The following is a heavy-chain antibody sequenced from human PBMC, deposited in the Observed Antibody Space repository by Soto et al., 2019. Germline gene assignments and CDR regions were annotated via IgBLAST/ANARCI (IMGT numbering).Heavy chain of an antibody. J-gene: IGHJ6*03. D-gene: IGHD3-9*01. V-gene: IGHV3-64*01. CDR3: ARDGLRYFDWLRRSDYYYYMDV. Sequence: GGSLRLSCAASGFTFSSYAMHWVRQAPGKGLEYVSAISSNGGSTYYANSVKGRFTISRDNSKNTLYLQMGSLRAEDMAVYYCARDGLRYFDWLRRSDYYYYMDVWGKGTTVTVSS. CDR1: GFTFSSYA. CDR2: ISSNGGST.